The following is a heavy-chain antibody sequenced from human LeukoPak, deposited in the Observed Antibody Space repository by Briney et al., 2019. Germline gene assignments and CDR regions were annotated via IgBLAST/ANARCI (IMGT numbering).Heavy chain of an antibody. V-gene: IGHV3-7*02. CDR3: ARPGGRYTNWFDL. J-gene: IGHJ5*02. Sequence: GGSLRLSCVASGFTISSYWMSWVRQAAGKGLEWVANIKQDGGEKYYVDSVKGRFTISRDNAKNSLFLQMNSLRAEDTAVYYCARPGGRYTNWFDLWGQGTLVTVSS. CDR2: IKQDGGEK. CDR1: GFTISSYW. D-gene: IGHD1-26*01.